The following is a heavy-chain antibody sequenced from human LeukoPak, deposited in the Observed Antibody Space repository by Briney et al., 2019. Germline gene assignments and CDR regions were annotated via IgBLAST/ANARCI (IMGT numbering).Heavy chain of an antibody. D-gene: IGHD2/OR15-2a*01. CDR3: ARAREYLAIVS. CDR1: GFTVSSNY. CDR2: LYSAGNT. J-gene: IGHJ4*02. V-gene: IGHV3-66*02. Sequence: GGSLRLSCAASGFTVSSNYMNWVRQAPGKGLEWVSVLYSAGNTFYADSVKGRFTISRDNSKNTLYLQMNSLRPEDTAVYYCARAREYLAIVSWGQGTLVTVSS.